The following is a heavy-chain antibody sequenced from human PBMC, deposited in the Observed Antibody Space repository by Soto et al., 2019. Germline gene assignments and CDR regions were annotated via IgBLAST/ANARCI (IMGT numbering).Heavy chain of an antibody. V-gene: IGHV5-51*01. D-gene: IGHD3-10*01. CDR3: ARNRLRQYYYGMDV. CDR2: IYPGDSDT. Sequence: PGESLKISCQGSGYSFANYWIAWVRQMPGKGLEWVGVIYPGDSDTRYSPSFRGQVTISADKSISHVYLQWRSLKASDTAMYYCARNRLRQYYYGMDVWGQGTTVTVSS. J-gene: IGHJ6*02. CDR1: GYSFANYW.